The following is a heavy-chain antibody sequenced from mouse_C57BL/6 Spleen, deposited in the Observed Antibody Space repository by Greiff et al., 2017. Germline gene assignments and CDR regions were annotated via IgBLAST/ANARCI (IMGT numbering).Heavy chain of an antibody. V-gene: IGHV5-4*01. CDR3: ARGGYYDY. J-gene: IGHJ2*01. CDR2: ISDGGSYT. CDR1: GFTFSSYA. Sequence: DVQLVESGGGLVKPGGSLKLSCAASGFTFSSYAMSWVRQTPEKRLEWVATISDGGSYTYYPDNVKGRFTIARDKAKNNLYLQMSHLKSEDTAMYYCARGGYYDYWGQGTTLTVSS.